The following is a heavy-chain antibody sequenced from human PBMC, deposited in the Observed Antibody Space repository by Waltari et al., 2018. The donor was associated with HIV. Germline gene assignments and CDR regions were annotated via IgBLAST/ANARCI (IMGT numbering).Heavy chain of an antibody. V-gene: IGHV1-3*01. Sequence: QVQVVQSGAEVKKPGASVTISCKASGYTFSRYGMDWVRQAPGQRLEWMGRINAGNGDTKYSQKFQGRVTISRDTSASTAYMELSSLRSEDTAVYYCARTYDVLTGFGWFDPLGPGDPGHRLL. CDR2: INAGNGDT. CDR1: GYTFSRYG. CDR3: ARTYDVLTGFGWFDP. D-gene: IGHD3-9*01. J-gene: IGHJ5*02.